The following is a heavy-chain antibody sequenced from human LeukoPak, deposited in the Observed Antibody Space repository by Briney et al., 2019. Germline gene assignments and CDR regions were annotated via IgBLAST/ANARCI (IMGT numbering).Heavy chain of an antibody. Sequence: PSETLSLTCAVYGGSFSGYYWSWIRQPPGKGLEWIGEINHSGSTNYNPSLKSRVTISVDTSKNQFSLKLSSVTAADTAVYYCAITYYDFWSGSVGMDVWGQGTTVTVSS. CDR3: AITYYDFWSGSVGMDV. V-gene: IGHV4-34*01. D-gene: IGHD3-3*01. CDR1: GGSFSGYY. J-gene: IGHJ6*02. CDR2: INHSGST.